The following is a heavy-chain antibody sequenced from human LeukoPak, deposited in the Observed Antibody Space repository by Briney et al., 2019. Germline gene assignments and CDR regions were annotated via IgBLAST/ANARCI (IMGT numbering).Heavy chain of an antibody. D-gene: IGHD5-24*01. CDR2: FDPEDGET. CDR1: GYTLTELS. Sequence: ASVKVSCKVSGYTLTELSMHWVQQAPGKGLEWMGGFDPEDGETIYAQKFQGRVTMTEDTSTDTAYMELSSLRSEDTAVYYCATPRDGYNQFDYWGQGTLVTVSS. CDR3: ATPRDGYNQFDY. J-gene: IGHJ4*02. V-gene: IGHV1-24*01.